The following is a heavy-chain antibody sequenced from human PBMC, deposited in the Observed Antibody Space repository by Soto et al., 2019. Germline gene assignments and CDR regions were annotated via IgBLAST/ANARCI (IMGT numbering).Heavy chain of an antibody. Sequence: EVQLLESGGGLVQPGGSLRLSCAASGFTFSGYAMSWVRQAPGKGLEWVPAIGSGSPFYADSVKGRFTISRENANSMLYLQMNSLRADDTAVYFCAQDLGSSWYHYNSFAPGGQGTLVTVSS. J-gene: IGHJ5*02. CDR3: AQDLGSSWYHYNSFAP. V-gene: IGHV3-23*01. D-gene: IGHD6-13*01. CDR2: IGSGSP. CDR1: GFTFSGYA.